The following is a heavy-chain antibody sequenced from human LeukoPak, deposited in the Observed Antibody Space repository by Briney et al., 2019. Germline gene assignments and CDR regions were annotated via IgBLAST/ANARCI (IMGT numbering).Heavy chain of an antibody. CDR1: GFTFSSYA. D-gene: IGHD4-17*01. J-gene: IGHJ4*02. CDR3: ANHATTEGYFDY. V-gene: IGHV3-23*01. Sequence: SGGSLRLSCAASGFTFSSYAMSWVRQAPGKGLEWVSAISGSGGSTYYADSVKGRFTIPRDNSKNTMYLQMNSLRAEDTAVYYCANHATTEGYFDYWGQGTLVTVSS. CDR2: ISGSGGST.